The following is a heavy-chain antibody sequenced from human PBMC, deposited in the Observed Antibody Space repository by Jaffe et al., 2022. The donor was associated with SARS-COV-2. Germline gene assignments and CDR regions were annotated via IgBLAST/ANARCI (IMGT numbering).Heavy chain of an antibody. CDR1: GYRFSDYW. Sequence: EVQLVQSGAGVKKPGESLKISCKGSGYRFSDYWIGWVRQMPGKGLEWMGIIFPGDSDTRYSPSFEGQVTISVDKSINTAFLQWGSLKASDTAVYYCARRDSGWTIDYWGQGTLVTVSS. V-gene: IGHV5-51*01. CDR3: ARRDSGWTIDY. D-gene: IGHD6-19*01. CDR2: IFPGDSDT. J-gene: IGHJ4*02.